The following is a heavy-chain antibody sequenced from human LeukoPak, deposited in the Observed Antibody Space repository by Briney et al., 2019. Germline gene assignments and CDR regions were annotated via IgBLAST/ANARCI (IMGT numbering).Heavy chain of an antibody. D-gene: IGHD5-18*01. CDR1: GFTFGSFA. J-gene: IGHJ4*02. Sequence: GGSLRLSCEASGFTFGSFAMYRVRQAPGKGLDWIAGIFGSGGSPHYADSVKGRFTISRDNSKNTVYLQINSLRAEDTAVYYCGKTTAGYSSGQKPAWPVDYWGQGTLVTVSS. CDR3: GKTTAGYSSGQKPAWPVDY. V-gene: IGHV3-23*01. CDR2: IFGSGGSP.